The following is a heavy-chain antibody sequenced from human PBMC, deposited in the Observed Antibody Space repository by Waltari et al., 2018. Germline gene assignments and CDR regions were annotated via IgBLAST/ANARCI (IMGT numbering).Heavy chain of an antibody. CDR3: ARVREGYMTTVTTSLAY. D-gene: IGHD4-17*01. CDR1: GFPFSSYA. CDR2: ISYDGSNK. V-gene: IGHV3-30-3*01. Sequence: QVQLVESGGGVVQPGRSLRLSCAASGFPFSSYAMPWVRQAPGKGLEWVAVISYDGSNKYYADSVKGRFTISRDNSKNTLYLQMNSLRAEDTAVYYCARVREGYMTTVTTSLAYWGQGTLVTVSS. J-gene: IGHJ4*02.